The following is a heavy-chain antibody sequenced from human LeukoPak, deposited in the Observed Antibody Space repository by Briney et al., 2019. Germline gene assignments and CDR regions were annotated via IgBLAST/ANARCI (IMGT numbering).Heavy chain of an antibody. CDR2: IYSGGST. J-gene: IGHJ4*02. CDR1: GFTVSSNY. V-gene: IGHV3-53*01. Sequence: GGSLRLSCAASGFTVSSNYMSWVRQAPGKGLEWVSVIYSGGSTYYADSVKGRFTISRDNSKNTLYLQMNSLRAEDTAVYYCARGGGGYSYGYDYWGQGTLVTVSS. CDR3: ARGGGGYSYGYDY. D-gene: IGHD5-18*01.